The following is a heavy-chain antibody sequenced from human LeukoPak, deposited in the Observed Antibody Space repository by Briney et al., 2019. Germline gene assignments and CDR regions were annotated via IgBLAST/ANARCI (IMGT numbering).Heavy chain of an antibody. CDR1: GGSISSGGYY. V-gene: IGHV4-31*03. D-gene: IGHD1-26*01. CDR2: IYYSGST. J-gene: IGHJ3*02. Sequence: PSETLSLTCTVSGGSISSGGYYWSWIRQHPGKGLEWIGYIYYSGSTYYNPSLKSRVTISVDTSKNQFSLKLSSVTAADTAVYYCARHSGHSVSYLFGFDIWGQGTTVTVSS. CDR3: ARHSGHSVSYLFGFDI.